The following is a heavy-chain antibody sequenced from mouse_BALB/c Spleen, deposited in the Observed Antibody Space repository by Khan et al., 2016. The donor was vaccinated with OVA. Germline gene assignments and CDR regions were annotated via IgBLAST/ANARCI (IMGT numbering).Heavy chain of an antibody. D-gene: IGHD2-10*01. CDR1: GFSLSRYS. J-gene: IGHJ4*01. CDR3: ARHWDPAYYGSHYYAMNY. Sequence: QVQLKESGPGLVAPSQSLSITCTVSGFSLSRYSVHWVRQPPGKGLEWLGMICAGGRTDYNSDFKSRLSISKDNYKSQVFLKMNSLQIDDTAIYYGARHWDPAYYGSHYYAMNYWGQGTSVTVSA. CDR2: ICAGGRT. V-gene: IGHV2-6-4*01.